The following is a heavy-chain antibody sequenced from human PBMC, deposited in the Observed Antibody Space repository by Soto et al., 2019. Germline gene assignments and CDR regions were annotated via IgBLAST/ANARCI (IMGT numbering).Heavy chain of an antibody. J-gene: IGHJ6*03. CDR2: MNPNSGNT. CDR3: ARGCSSTSCYVGRRMPRVYYYYMDV. CDR1: GYTFTSYD. V-gene: IGHV1-8*01. Sequence: ASVKVSCKASGYTFTSYDINWVRQATGQGLEWMGWMNPNSGNTGYAQKFQGRVTMTRNTSISTAYMELSSLRSEDTAVYYCARGCSSTSCYVGRRMPRVYYYYMDVWGKGTTVTVSS. D-gene: IGHD2-2*01.